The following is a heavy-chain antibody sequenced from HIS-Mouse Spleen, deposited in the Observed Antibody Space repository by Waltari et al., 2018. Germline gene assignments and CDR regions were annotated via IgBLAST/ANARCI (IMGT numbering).Heavy chain of an antibody. D-gene: IGHD2-21*01. J-gene: IGHJ2*01. CDR1: GLPLSRNA. V-gene: IGHV3-30*04. CDR3: ARDTVPHTLYFDL. Sequence: QVQLVESGGGVVQPGRSRRRSCAASGLPLSRNALHWVRPDPGKGLEWVAVISYDGSNKYYADSVKGRFTISRDNSKNTLYLQMNSLRAEDTAVYYCARDTVPHTLYFDLWGRGTLVTVSS. CDR2: ISYDGSNK.